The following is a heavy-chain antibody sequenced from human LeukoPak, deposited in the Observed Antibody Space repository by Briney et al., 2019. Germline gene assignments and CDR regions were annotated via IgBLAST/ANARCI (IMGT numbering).Heavy chain of an antibody. D-gene: IGHD3-3*02. V-gene: IGHV3-11*01. J-gene: IGHJ3*02. CDR3: ATSVFNIFGGDAFDI. CDR2: ISSSGSFI. CDR1: GFNFSDYY. Sequence: GGSLRLSCVASGFNFSDYYMSWIRQAPGKGLEWVSYISSSGSFIYYADSVKGRFTISRDNAKNSLYLQMNSLKTEDTAVYYCATSVFNIFGGDAFDIWGQGTVVTVSS.